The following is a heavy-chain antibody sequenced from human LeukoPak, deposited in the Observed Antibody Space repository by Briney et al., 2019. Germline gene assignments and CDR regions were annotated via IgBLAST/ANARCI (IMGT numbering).Heavy chain of an antibody. CDR1: GYTFTIYG. CDR3: ARDRGGDAYYYYYGMDV. CDR2: ISAYNGNT. J-gene: IGHJ6*02. D-gene: IGHD3-10*01. V-gene: IGHV1-18*01. Sequence: GASVKVSFKASGYTFTIYGISWVRQAPGQGLEWMGWISAYNGNTNYAQKLQGRVTMTTDTSTSTAYMELRSLRSDDTAVYYCARDRGGDAYYYYYGMDVWGQGTTVTVSS.